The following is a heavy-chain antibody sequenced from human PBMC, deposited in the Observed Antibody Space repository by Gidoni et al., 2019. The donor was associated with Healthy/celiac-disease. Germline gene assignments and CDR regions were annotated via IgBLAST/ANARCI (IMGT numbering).Heavy chain of an antibody. Sequence: QVQRVASGGGVGQPGRSLRLPCAAPGFTFSSYGMQWVRQAPGKGMEWVAVIWYDGSNKYYAASLKGRFTISRDNSKNPLYLQMNSLRAEDTAVYYCARDRDWVFDYWGQGTLVTVSS. V-gene: IGHV3-33*01. J-gene: IGHJ4*02. D-gene: IGHD3-9*01. CDR1: GFTFSSYG. CDR3: ARDRDWVFDY. CDR2: IWYDGSNK.